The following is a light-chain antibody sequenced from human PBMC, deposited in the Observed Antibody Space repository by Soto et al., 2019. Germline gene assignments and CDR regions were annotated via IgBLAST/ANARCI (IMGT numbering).Light chain of an antibody. CDR1: QTISTF. Sequence: DIQMTQSPSSLSASVVDRVTITCRSSQTISTFLHWFQKKPGKAPNLLIYDASSLQSGVPSRFSGSGSGTDFTLTISSLQPEDFGTYYCQQTYSTFVSFGGGTKVDIK. CDR3: QQTYSTFVS. J-gene: IGKJ4*01. V-gene: IGKV1-39*01. CDR2: DAS.